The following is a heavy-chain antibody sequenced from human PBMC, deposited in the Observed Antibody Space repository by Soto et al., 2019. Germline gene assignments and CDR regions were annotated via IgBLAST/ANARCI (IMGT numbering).Heavy chain of an antibody. CDR3: ARDIGSYAYGEGY. J-gene: IGHJ4*02. Sequence: SETLSLTCIVSGGSISSYWWSWIRQPAGKGLEWIGRVYSSGTTDYNPSLNSRATLSVETSKNQFSLKLSSVTAADTAVYYCARDIGSYAYGEGYWGQGIQVTVSS. CDR2: VYSSGTT. D-gene: IGHD3-10*01. CDR1: GGSISSYW. V-gene: IGHV4-4*07.